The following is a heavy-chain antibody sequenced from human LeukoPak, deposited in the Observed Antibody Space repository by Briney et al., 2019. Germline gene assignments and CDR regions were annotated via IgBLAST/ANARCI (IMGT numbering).Heavy chain of an antibody. Sequence: SETLSLTCLVSGGSMSSYFWSWIRQPAGKGLEWIGRIYSSGTNYNPSLKSRVTMSADTSRNQVSLTLSSVTAADTAVYYCARDSGTTGEVKFDPWGQGTLVTVSS. D-gene: IGHD3-10*01. CDR3: ARDSGTTGEVKFDP. CDR2: IYSSGT. CDR1: GGSMSSYF. V-gene: IGHV4-4*07. J-gene: IGHJ5*02.